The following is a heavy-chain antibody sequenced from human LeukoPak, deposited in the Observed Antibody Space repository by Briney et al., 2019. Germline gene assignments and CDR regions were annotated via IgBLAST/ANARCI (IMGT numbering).Heavy chain of an antibody. CDR3: TREHYGWRKNWFDP. V-gene: IGHV1-8*01. J-gene: IGHJ5*02. D-gene: IGHD3-16*01. Sequence: ASVKVSCKASGYTFTTYDINWVRQATGQGLEWMGWMNPNSGNTGYAEKFQGRVTMIRNTSISTAYMELSSLTSEDTAVYYCTREHYGWRKNWFDPWGQGTLVTVSS. CDR1: GYTFTTYD. CDR2: MNPNSGNT.